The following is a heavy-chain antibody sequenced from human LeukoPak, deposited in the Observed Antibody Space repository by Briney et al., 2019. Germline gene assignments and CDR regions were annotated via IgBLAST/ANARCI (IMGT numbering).Heavy chain of an antibody. CDR1: GDSIRNYY. D-gene: IGHD7-27*01. Sequence: LETLSLTCTVSGDSIRNYYWRLIRQSPGKGLEWIGYIYYSGSTNYNPSLKSRITISVDRSKNQFSLKLSSVTAADTAVYYCARSGPWGAFDIWGQGTIVTVSS. CDR3: ARSGPWGAFDI. CDR2: IYYSGST. J-gene: IGHJ3*02. V-gene: IGHV4-59*01.